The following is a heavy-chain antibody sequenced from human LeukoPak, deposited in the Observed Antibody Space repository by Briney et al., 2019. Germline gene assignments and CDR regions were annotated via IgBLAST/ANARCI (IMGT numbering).Heavy chain of an antibody. J-gene: IGHJ5*02. CDR2: INHSGST. D-gene: IGHD6-19*01. V-gene: IGHV4-34*01. CDR1: GGSFSGYY. CDR3: ARFVGPGYSSGWYSGEGTNWFDP. Sequence: KPSETLSLTCAVYGGSFSGYYWSWIRQPPGKGLEWIGEINHSGSTNYNPSLKSRVTISVDTSKNQFSLKLSSVTAADTAVYYCARFVGPGYSSGWYSGEGTNWFDPWGQGTLVTVSS.